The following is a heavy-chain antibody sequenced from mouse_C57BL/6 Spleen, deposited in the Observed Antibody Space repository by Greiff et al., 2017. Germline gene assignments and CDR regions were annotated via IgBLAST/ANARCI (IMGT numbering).Heavy chain of an antibody. V-gene: IGHV5-9-1*02. D-gene: IGHD2-5*01. CDR1: GFSFRGYP. Sequence: EVKLMESGEGLVKPGGSLNLSWPASGFSFRGYPMSWVRQTPEKSLEWVAYISSGGDCIYYADTVKGRFTISRDNARNTLYLKMSSLKSEETAMYYCTRDPYYSNFAYWGQGTLVTVSA. CDR3: TRDPYYSNFAY. J-gene: IGHJ3*01. CDR2: ISSGGDCI.